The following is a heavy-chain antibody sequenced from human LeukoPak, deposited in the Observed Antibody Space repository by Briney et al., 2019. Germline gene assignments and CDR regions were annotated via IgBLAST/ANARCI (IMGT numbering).Heavy chain of an antibody. CDR2: IKQDGSVK. Sequence: GGSLRLSCAASGFNFSSYWMIWVRQAPGKGLEWVANIKQDGSVKNYVDSVKGRFTISRDNAKNSLYLQMNSLRAEDTAVYYCARETPDSSGWDWGQGTLVTVSS. CDR3: ARETPDSSGWD. V-gene: IGHV3-7*01. D-gene: IGHD6-19*01. J-gene: IGHJ4*02. CDR1: GFNFSSYW.